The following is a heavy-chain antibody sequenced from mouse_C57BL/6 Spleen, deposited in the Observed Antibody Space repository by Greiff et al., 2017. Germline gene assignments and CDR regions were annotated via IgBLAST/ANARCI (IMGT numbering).Heavy chain of an antibody. CDR3: ARDGYYGQAMDY. D-gene: IGHD1-1*01. CDR1: GFTFSSYA. Sequence: EVQLQESGGGLVKPGGSLKLSCAASGFTFSSYAMSWVRQTPEKRLEWVATISDGGSYTYYPDNVKGRFTISRDNAKNNLYLQMSHLKSEDTAMYYCARDGYYGQAMDYWGQGTSGTVSS. J-gene: IGHJ4*01. V-gene: IGHV5-4*01. CDR2: ISDGGSYT.